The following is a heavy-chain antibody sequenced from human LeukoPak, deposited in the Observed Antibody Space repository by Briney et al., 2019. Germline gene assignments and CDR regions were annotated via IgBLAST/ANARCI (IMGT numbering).Heavy chain of an antibody. CDR1: GGSISSGAYY. Sequence: PSETLSLTCSVSGGSISSGAYYWSWIRQPPGKGLEWIGFIYRSGSPYYDPSLRSRVTIGLDRSKNQFSLRLSSVTAADTAVYYCASYVDTAGWFDPWGQGTLVTVSS. J-gene: IGHJ5*02. CDR2: IYRSGSP. CDR3: ASYVDTAGWFDP. D-gene: IGHD5-18*01. V-gene: IGHV4-30-2*01.